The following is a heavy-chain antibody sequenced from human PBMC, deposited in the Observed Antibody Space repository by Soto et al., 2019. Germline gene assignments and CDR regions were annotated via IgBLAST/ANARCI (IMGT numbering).Heavy chain of an antibody. J-gene: IGHJ5*02. Sequence: SETLSLTCTVSGGSISSYYWSWIRQPPGKGLEWIGYIYYSGSTNYNPSLESRVTISVDTSKNQFSLKLSSVTAADTAVYYCARVVDLQTQNWFDPWGQGTLVTVSS. V-gene: IGHV4-59*01. CDR2: IYYSGST. CDR1: GGSISSYY. D-gene: IGHD2-15*01. CDR3: ARVVDLQTQNWFDP.